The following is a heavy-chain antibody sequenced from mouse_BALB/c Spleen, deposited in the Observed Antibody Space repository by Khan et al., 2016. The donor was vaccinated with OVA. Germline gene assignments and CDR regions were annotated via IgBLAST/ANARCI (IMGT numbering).Heavy chain of an antibody. V-gene: IGHV2-9*02. CDR2: IWAGGST. J-gene: IGHJ2*01. CDR1: GFSLTSHG. Sequence: QVQLKESGPGLVAPSQSLSITCTVSGFSLTSHGVHWVRQPPGKGLEWLGVIWAGGSTNYNSALMSRLSISKDSSKSQVFLKMNSLQTDDTAIYTCARNREPDYFDYWCQGTTRTVSS. CDR3: ARNREPDYFDY.